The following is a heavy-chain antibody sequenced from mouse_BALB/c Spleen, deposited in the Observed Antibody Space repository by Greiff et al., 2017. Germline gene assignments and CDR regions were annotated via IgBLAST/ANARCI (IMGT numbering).Heavy chain of an antibody. CDR1: GYAFSSSW. D-gene: IGHD6-5*01. CDR3: AGPYDYGAMDY. V-gene: IGHV1-82*01. Sequence: VQLQQSGPELVKPGATVKISCKASGYAFSSSWMNWVKQRPGQGLEWIGRIYPGDGDTNYTWKFKGKATLTADKSSSTAYMQISSLTSVDSAVYFCAGPYDYGAMDYWGQGTSVTVSS. J-gene: IGHJ4*01. CDR2: IYPGDGDT.